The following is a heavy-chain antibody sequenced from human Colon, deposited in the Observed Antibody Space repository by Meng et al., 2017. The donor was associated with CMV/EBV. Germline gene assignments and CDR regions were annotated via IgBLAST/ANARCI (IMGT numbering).Heavy chain of an antibody. V-gene: IGHV7-4-1*02. J-gene: IGHJ4*02. CDR2: INTNTGNP. Sequence: SGYTFTSYAMKWVRQAPGQGLEWMGWINTNTGNPTYAQGVTGRFVFSLDTSVSTAYLQISSLKAEDTAVYYCAREWLDGDYGSLYFDYWGQGTLVTVSS. CDR1: GYTFTSYA. D-gene: IGHD4-17*01. CDR3: AREWLDGDYGSLYFDY.